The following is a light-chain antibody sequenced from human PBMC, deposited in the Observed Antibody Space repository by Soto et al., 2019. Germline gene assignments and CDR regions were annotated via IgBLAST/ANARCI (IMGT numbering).Light chain of an antibody. CDR1: QSVRNNY. CDR2: GAS. Sequence: ETVLTQSPGTLSLSPGEIATLSCRASQSVRNNYLAWYQQKTGQAPRLLISGASSRAAGIPDRFSGSGSETDVTLTISRLEPEEFALYFCQQYGNPRITFGQGTRLEI. CDR3: QQYGNPRIT. V-gene: IGKV3-20*01. J-gene: IGKJ5*01.